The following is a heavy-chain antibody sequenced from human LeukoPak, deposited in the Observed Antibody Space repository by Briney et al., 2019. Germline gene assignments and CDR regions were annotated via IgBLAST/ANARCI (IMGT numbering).Heavy chain of an antibody. D-gene: IGHD2-21*01. CDR2: IIPIFGTA. CDR3: ARTYCGGDCQEYFQH. Sequence: SVKVSCKASGGTFSSYAISWVRQAPGQGLEWMGGIIPIFGTANYAQKFQGRVTITTDESTSTAYMELSSLRSEDTAVYYCARTYCGGDCQEYFQHWGQGTLVTVSS. CDR1: GGTFSSYA. J-gene: IGHJ1*01. V-gene: IGHV1-69*05.